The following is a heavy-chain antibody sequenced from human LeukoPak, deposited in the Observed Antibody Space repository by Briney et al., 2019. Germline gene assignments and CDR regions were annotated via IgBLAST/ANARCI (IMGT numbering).Heavy chain of an antibody. Sequence: ASVKVSCKASGYTFTSYGISWVRQAPGQGLEWMGWISAYNGNTNYAQKLQGRVTMTTDTSTSTAYMELRSLRSDDTAVYYCARDLGSSWYDEVWYYYGMDVWGQGTTVTVSS. CDR1: GYTFTSYG. CDR3: ARDLGSSWYDEVWYYYGMDV. D-gene: IGHD6-13*01. J-gene: IGHJ6*02. CDR2: ISAYNGNT. V-gene: IGHV1-18*01.